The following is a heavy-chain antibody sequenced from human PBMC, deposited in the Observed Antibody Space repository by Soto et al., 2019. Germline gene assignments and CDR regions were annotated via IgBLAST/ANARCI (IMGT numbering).Heavy chain of an antibody. V-gene: IGHV3-21*01. J-gene: IGHJ3*01. D-gene: IGHD2-15*01. CDR1: GFTFSSHS. CDR3: ARDVVGADDAFDV. Sequence: EVQLAESGGGLVKPGGSLRLSCAASGFTFSSHSMNWVRQAPGKGLEWVSSISNSGSYIYYADSVKGRFTISRDNAKNSLYLQMNSLRAEDTAVYYCARDVVGADDAFDVWGQGTMVTVSS. CDR2: ISNSGSYI.